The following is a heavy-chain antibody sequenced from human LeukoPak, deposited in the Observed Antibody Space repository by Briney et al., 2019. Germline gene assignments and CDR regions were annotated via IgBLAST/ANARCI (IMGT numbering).Heavy chain of an antibody. D-gene: IGHD5-24*01. CDR2: IYYSGST. J-gene: IGHJ3*02. CDR3: AGRLWRRDGYNLSAFDI. CDR1: GGSISSYY. V-gene: IGHV4-59*01. Sequence: SETLSLTCTVSGGSISSYYWNWIRQPPGKGLEWMGYIYYSGSTNYNPSLKSRVTISVDTSKNQFSLKLSSVTAADTAVYYCAGRLWRRDGYNLSAFDIWGQGTMVTVSS.